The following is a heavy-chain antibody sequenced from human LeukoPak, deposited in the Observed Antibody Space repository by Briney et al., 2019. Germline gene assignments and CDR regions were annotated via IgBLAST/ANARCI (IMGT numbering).Heavy chain of an antibody. D-gene: IGHD5/OR15-5a*01. J-gene: IGHJ6*02. V-gene: IGHV1-46*01. CDR3: ARVSYDYYSMDV. Sequence: ASVKVSCKASGYTFTSYYMHWVQQAPGQWLEWMGVINPSGGSTSYAQKFQGRVTMTRDTSTSTVYMELSSLRSEDTAVYYCARVSYDYYSMDVWGQGTTVTVSS. CDR1: GYTFTSYY. CDR2: INPSGGST.